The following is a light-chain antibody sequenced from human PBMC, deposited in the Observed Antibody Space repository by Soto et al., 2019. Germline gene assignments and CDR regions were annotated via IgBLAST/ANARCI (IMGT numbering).Light chain of an antibody. CDR2: GAS. V-gene: IGKV3-20*01. CDR3: QQYVISVT. Sequence: EIVLTQSPGTLSLSPGERATLSCRASQSVSSNFLAWYQQKPGQAPRLLIYGASNTATGIPERLSGSGSGTDFTLTIRRLEPQDYAMYYCQQYVISVTFGQGTRLEIK. J-gene: IGKJ5*01. CDR1: QSVSSNF.